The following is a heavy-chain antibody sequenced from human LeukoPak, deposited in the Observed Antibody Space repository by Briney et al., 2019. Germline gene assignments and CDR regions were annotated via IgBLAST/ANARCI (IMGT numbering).Heavy chain of an antibody. CDR2: IYYSGST. D-gene: IGHD6-25*01. J-gene: IGHJ3*02. CDR1: GGSISSSSYY. CDR3: ARIAATHPFGAFDI. V-gene: IGHV4-39*01. Sequence: SETLSLTCTVSGGSISSSSYYWGWIRQPPGKGLEWIGSIYYSGSTYYNPSLKSRVTISVDTSKNQFSLKLSSVTAADTAVYYCARIAATHPFGAFDIWGQGTMVTVSS.